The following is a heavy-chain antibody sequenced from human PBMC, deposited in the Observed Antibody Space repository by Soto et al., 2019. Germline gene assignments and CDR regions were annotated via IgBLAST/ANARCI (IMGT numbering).Heavy chain of an antibody. CDR2: IYHTGST. J-gene: IGHJ5*02. Sequence: QLQLQESGSGLVKPSQTLSLTCAVSGGSISSGGYSWSWIRQPPGKGLEWIGYIYHTGSTSYNPSVERRVTISVDRSKTQFSLKLRSVNAADTAVYYCARVPTPWGQGTLVTVSS. CDR3: ARVPTP. CDR1: GGSISSGGYS. V-gene: IGHV4-30-2*01.